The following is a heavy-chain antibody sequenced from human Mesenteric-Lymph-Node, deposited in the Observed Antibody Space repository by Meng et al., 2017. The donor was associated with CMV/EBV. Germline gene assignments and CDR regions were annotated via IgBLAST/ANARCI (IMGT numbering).Heavy chain of an antibody. Sequence: GSLRLSCTVSGGSVSSGSYYWSWIRQPPGKTLEWIGYVYSRGNPNYNPSLKGRLTISVDTSKNQFSLELSSVTAADTAVYYCARDTAPFDIWGQGTMVTVSS. CDR3: ARDTAPFDI. V-gene: IGHV4-61*01. CDR1: GGSVSSGSYY. CDR2: VYSRGNP. J-gene: IGHJ3*02.